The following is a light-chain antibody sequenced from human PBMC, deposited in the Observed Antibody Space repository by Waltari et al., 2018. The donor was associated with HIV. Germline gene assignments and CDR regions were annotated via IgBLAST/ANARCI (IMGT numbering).Light chain of an antibody. Sequence: QSVLTQPPSVSAAPGQKVTISCSGSSSNIGNNYVSWYQQLPGTAPKLLISGNSKRPSGIPDRCSGAKSGTSATLGITGLQTGDEADYYGGTWDSSLSAGVFGGGTKLTVL. J-gene: IGLJ3*02. CDR3: GTWDSSLSAGV. V-gene: IGLV1-51*01. CDR2: GNS. CDR1: SSNIGNNY.